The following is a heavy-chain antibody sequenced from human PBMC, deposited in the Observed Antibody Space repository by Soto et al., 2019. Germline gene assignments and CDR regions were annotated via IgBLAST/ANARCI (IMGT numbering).Heavy chain of an antibody. CDR3: ARGGYDLNPQWEFDY. V-gene: IGHV4-59*01. D-gene: IGHD5-12*01. CDR2: IYYSGST. CDR1: GGSISSYY. Sequence: KPSETLSLTCTVSGGSISSYYWSWIRQPPGKGLEWIGYIYYSGSTNYNPSLKSRVTISVDTSKNQFSLKLSSVTAADTAVYYCARGGYDLNPQWEFDYWGQGTLVTVSS. J-gene: IGHJ4*02.